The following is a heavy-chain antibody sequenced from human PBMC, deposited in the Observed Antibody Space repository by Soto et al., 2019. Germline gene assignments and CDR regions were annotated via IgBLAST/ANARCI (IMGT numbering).Heavy chain of an antibody. CDR3: APTRIAVAGSTGTGAFDI. J-gene: IGHJ3*02. CDR2: INPSGGST. V-gene: IGHV1-46*01. Sequence: AASVKVSCKASGYTFTSYYMHWVRQAPGQGLEWMGIINPSGGSTSYAQKFQGRVTMTRDTSTSTVYMELSSLRSEDTAVYYCAPTRIAVAGSTGTGAFDIWGQGTMVTVSS. D-gene: IGHD6-19*01. CDR1: GYTFTSYY.